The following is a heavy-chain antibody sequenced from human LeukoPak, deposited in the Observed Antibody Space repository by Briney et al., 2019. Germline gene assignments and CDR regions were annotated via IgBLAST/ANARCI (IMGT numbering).Heavy chain of an antibody. CDR3: ARRRGGTGYESFDI. V-gene: IGHV3-48*01. CDR2: ISGSSSTR. Sequence: PGGSLRLSCAASGFTFSSYSMNWVRQAPGKGLEWVSYISGSSSTRYYADSVKGRFTISRDNAKNSLYLQMNNLRAEDTAVYYCARRRGGTGYESFDIWGQGTMVTVSS. D-gene: IGHD3-9*01. J-gene: IGHJ3*02. CDR1: GFTFSSYS.